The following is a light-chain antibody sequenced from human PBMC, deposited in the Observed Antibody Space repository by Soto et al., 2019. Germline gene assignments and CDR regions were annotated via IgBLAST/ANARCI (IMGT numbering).Light chain of an antibody. CDR3: QSYDSSLSVV. CDR2: GNS. J-gene: IGLJ2*01. V-gene: IGLV1-40*01. Sequence: QSVLTQPPSVSGAPGQRVTISCTGSSSNIGAGYDVHWYQQLPGTAPKLLIYGNSNRPSGVPDRFSGSKSGTSASLAITGLQRADEADYHCQSYDSSLSVVFGGGTKLTVL. CDR1: SSNIGAGYD.